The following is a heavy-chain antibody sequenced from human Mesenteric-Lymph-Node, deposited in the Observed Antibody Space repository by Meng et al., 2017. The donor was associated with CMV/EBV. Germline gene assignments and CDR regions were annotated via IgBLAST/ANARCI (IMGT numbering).Heavy chain of an antibody. CDR1: GYTFTSSD. V-gene: IGHV1-8*03. D-gene: IGHD3-10*01. J-gene: IGHJ5*02. Sequence: ASVKVSCKASGYTFTSSDINWVRQAPGQGLEWMGWMNPNNGNTGYAQKFQGRVTISTNTSISTAYMELSSLRSEDTDVYYCARGRPLLLWFGDPKNNWFDPWGQGTLVTVSS. CDR2: MNPNNGNT. CDR3: ARGRPLLLWFGDPKNNWFDP.